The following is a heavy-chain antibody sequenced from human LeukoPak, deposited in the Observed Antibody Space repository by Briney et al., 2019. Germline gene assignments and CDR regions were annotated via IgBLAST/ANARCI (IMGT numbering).Heavy chain of an antibody. CDR1: GFTFSTYG. CDR3: AGDLVLAAGTSKY. J-gene: IGHJ4*02. D-gene: IGHD6-13*01. V-gene: IGHV3-33*01. CDR2: IWADGNKK. Sequence: AGRSLRLSCAASGFTFSTYGMHWVRQAPGKGLEWVAIIWADGNKKYYADFVKGRFTISRDNSQDMLYLQMNGLRAEDTAVYYCAGDLVLAAGTSKYWGQGTLVTVSS.